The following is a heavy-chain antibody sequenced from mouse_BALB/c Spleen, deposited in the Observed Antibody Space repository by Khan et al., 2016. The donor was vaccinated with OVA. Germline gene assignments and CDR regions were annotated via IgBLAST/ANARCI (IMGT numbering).Heavy chain of an antibody. Sequence: EVQLQQSGPELVKPGASVKMSCKASGYTFTSYVMHWVKQKPGQGLEWIGYISPNNDGSKYNEKFRGKATLTSDKSSSTSYIDLSSLTSEDSAVYYCWGALDYYGSAYEGVAYWGQGTLVTVSA. J-gene: IGHJ3*01. CDR2: ISPNNDGS. D-gene: IGHD1-1*01. CDR3: WGALDYYGSAYEGVAY. V-gene: IGHV1S136*01. CDR1: GYTFTSYV.